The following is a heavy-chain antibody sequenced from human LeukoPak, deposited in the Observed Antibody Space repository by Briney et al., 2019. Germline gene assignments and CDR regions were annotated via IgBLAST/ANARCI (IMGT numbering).Heavy chain of an antibody. Sequence: GGSLRLSCVGSGFTFSSHAMSWVRQAPEKGLEWVSGIYESGQTTHYADSVKGRFSISRDNSKNTLYLQMDSLRGEDTAIYCCAKDYRIGYSDHFDYWGQGALVTVSS. J-gene: IGHJ4*02. V-gene: IGHV3-23*01. D-gene: IGHD2-21*01. CDR1: GFTFSSHA. CDR3: AKDYRIGYSDHFDY. CDR2: IYESGQTT.